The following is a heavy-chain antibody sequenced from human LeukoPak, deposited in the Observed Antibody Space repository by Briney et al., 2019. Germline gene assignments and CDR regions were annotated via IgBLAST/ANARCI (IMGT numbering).Heavy chain of an antibody. Sequence: GSLTLPCAASVFTFSSYSVIWAPHAPRKGMEWIGYLYYSGSAHYTASVKSRVTISGDTSKNQFYLKMNSVTAADTAVYYCASHTRRGYSGYENAFDIWGQGTMVTVSS. CDR1: VFTFSSYSVI. J-gene: IGHJ3*02. CDR2: LYYSGSA. D-gene: IGHD5-12*01. CDR3: ASHTRRGYSGYENAFDI. V-gene: IGHV4-59*04.